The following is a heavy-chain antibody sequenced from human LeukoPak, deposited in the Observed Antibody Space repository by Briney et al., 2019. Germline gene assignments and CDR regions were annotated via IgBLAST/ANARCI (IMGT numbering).Heavy chain of an antibody. V-gene: IGHV3-21*01. D-gene: IGHD2-15*01. J-gene: IGHJ4*02. CDR2: ISSSSSYI. CDR1: GFTFSSYS. CDR3: ARAPSYCSGGSCYPWYFDY. Sequence: GGSLRLSCAASGFTFSSYSMNWVRQAPGKGLEWVSSISSSSSYIYYADSVKGRFTISRDNAKNSLYLQMNSLRAEDTAVYYCARAPSYCSGGSCYPWYFDYWGQGTLVTVSS.